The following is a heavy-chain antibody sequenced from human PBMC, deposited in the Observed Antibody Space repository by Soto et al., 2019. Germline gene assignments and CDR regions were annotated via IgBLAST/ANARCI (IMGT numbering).Heavy chain of an antibody. CDR3: AKDWQYADYVYYFDY. CDR2: INPNSGGT. J-gene: IGHJ4*02. V-gene: IGHV1-2*02. Sequence: ASVKVSCKASGYIFTGYYMHWVRQAPGQGLEWMGWINPNSGGTNYAQNFQGRVIMTRDTSISTAYMELSGLRSDDTAVYYCAKDWQYADYVYYFDYCGQGTLVTVSS. CDR1: GYIFTGYY. D-gene: IGHD4-17*01.